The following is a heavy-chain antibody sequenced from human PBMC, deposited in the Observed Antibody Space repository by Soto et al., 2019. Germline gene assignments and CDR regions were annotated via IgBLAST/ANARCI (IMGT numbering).Heavy chain of an antibody. J-gene: IGHJ4*03. CDR3: ARGTEWDTLIVTGTFDL. D-gene: IGHD3-22*01. CDR1: GGCISGDDSY. CDR2: ICFSGST. Sequence: PSETLSLTGAVSGGCISGDDSYGSCIRQSPWKRLEWIVYICFSGSTYYDPSLRSRVSISIDTSKNQCSLRMSSVTAADTAVYYCARGTEWDTLIVTGTFDLWAHGTLVTVSS. V-gene: IGHV4-30-4*01.